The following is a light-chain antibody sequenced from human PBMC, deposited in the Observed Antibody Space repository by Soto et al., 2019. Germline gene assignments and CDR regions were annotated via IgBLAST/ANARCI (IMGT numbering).Light chain of an antibody. CDR3: QLLNSNLLFS. Sequence: DIQLTQSPSLLSASVGDRVTITCRASQGLNSYLAWYQKKAGKAPQLLIYSTSTLQTGVPSRFSGSGSGTEVTLTINSVQPEDFATYYCQLLNSNLLFSFGPGTTVDLK. J-gene: IGKJ3*01. CDR1: QGLNSY. CDR2: STS. V-gene: IGKV1-9*01.